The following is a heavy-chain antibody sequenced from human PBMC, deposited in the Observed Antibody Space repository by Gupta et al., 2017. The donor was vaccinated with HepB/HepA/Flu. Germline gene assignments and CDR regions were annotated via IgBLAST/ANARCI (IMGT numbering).Heavy chain of an antibody. Sequence: QVQLVQSGAEVKKPGASVKVSCKASGYTFTSYAMHWVRQAPGQRLEWMGWINAGNGNTKYSQKFQGRVTITRDTSASTAYMELSSLRSEDTAVYYCARDLAIGYSYGWGGFDYWGQGTLVTVSS. J-gene: IGHJ4*02. CDR1: GYTFTSYA. CDR2: INAGNGNT. CDR3: ARDLAIGYSYGWGGFDY. V-gene: IGHV1-3*01. D-gene: IGHD5-18*01.